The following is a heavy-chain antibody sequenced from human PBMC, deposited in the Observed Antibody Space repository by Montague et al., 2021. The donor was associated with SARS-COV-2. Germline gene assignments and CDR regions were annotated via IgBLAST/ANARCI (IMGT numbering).Heavy chain of an antibody. CDR2: IWYDGSNK. CDR1: GFTFSSYG. V-gene: IGHV3-33*01. Sequence: SLRLSCAASGFTFSSYGMHWVRQAPGKGLEWVAVIWYDGSNKHYADSVKGRFTISRDYSKNTLYLQMNSLRAEDTAVYYCARSARFGESPEMDVWGQGTTVTVSS. J-gene: IGHJ6*02. D-gene: IGHD3-10*01. CDR3: ARSARFGESPEMDV.